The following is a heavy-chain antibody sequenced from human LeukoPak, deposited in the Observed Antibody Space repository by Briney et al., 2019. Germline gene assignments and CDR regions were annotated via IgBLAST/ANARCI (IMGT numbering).Heavy chain of an antibody. CDR2: ISSNGGST. CDR3: ARVGYTSYYYYGMDV. J-gene: IGHJ6*02. CDR1: GFTFSSYG. V-gene: IGHV3-64*01. D-gene: IGHD6-13*01. Sequence: GGSLRLSCAASGFTFSSYGMYWVRQAPGKGLEYVSAISSNGGSTYYANSVKGRFTISRDNSKNTLYLQMGSLRAEDMAVYYCARVGYTSYYYYGMDVWGQGTTVTVSS.